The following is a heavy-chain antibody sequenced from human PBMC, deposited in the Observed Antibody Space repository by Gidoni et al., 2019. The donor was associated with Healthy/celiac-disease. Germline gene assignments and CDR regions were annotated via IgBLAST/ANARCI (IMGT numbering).Heavy chain of an antibody. J-gene: IGHJ6*02. CDR2: INPNSGGT. D-gene: IGHD6-6*01. Sequence: QVQLVQSGAEVKKPGASVKVSCKASGSTFTDYHMHWVRQAPGQGLAGMGWINPNSGGTNYAQKFQGRVTMTRDTSISTAYMELSRLRSDDTAVYYCARSRIAARPPYYSYGMDVWGQGTTVTVSS. CDR3: ARSRIAARPPYYSYGMDV. CDR1: GSTFTDYH. V-gene: IGHV1-2*02.